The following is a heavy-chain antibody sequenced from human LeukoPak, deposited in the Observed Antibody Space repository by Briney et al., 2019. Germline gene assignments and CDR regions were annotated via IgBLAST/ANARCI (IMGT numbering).Heavy chain of an antibody. CDR2: ISWNSHTI. Sequence: GGSLRLSCAASGFNFGDYAMHWVRQAPGKGLEWVSGISWNSHTIAYADSVRGRFTISRDNSKNTLYLQMNSLRAEDTAVYYCAKPPPDSSTWLFDYWGQGTLVTVSS. D-gene: IGHD6-13*01. CDR1: GFNFGDYA. CDR3: AKPPPDSSTWLFDY. J-gene: IGHJ4*02. V-gene: IGHV3-9*01.